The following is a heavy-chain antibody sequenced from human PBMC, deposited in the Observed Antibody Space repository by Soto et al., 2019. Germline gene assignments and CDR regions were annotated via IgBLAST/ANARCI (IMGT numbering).Heavy chain of an antibody. D-gene: IGHD3-22*01. Sequence: EVQLVQSGAEVKKPGESLRISCKGSGYSFTSYWISWVRQMPGKGLEWMGRIDPSDSYTNYSPSFQGHVTISADKSISTAYLQWSSLKASDTAMYYCARHPYYDSSPTLWYFDLWGRGTLVTVSS. V-gene: IGHV5-10-1*03. CDR2: IDPSDSYT. J-gene: IGHJ2*01. CDR1: GYSFTSYW. CDR3: ARHPYYDSSPTLWYFDL.